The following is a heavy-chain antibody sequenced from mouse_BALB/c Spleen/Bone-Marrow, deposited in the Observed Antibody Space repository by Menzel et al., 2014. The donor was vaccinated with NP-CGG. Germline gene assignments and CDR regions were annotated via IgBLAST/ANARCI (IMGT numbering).Heavy chain of an antibody. CDR3: ARESSAGYYFDY. J-gene: IGHJ2*01. D-gene: IGHD3-2*02. V-gene: IGHV1S29*02. CDR1: GYKFTDYK. Sequence: VQLQQPGSELVKPGVPVKISCKASGYKFTDYKMQWVKQSHGKSLEWIGYIYPYNGGTGYNRKFKSKATLTVDNSSSTAYMELRSLTSEDSAVYYCARESSAGYYFDYWGQGTTLTVSS. CDR2: IYPYNGGT.